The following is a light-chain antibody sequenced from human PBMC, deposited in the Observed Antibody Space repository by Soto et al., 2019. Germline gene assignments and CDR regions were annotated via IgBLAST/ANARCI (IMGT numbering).Light chain of an antibody. J-gene: IGLJ2*01. Sequence: QPVLTQPPSASGTPGQRVAISCSGSSSNIGSNTVNWYQHLPGTAPKLLIYSDNQRPSGVPDRFSGSKSGTSASLAIGGLQSEDEADYYCAAWDDSLSGVVFGGGTKVTVL. V-gene: IGLV1-44*01. CDR3: AAWDDSLSGVV. CDR1: SSNIGSNT. CDR2: SDN.